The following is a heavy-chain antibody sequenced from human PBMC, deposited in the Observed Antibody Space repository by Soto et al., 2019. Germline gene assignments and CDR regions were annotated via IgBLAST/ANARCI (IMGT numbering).Heavy chain of an antibody. Sequence: SVKVSCKASGGTFSSYTISWVRQAPGQGLEWMGRIIPILGIANYAQKFQGRVTITADKSTSTAYMELSSLRSEDTAVYYCARSIVPAAILQDAFDIWGQGTMVTVSS. CDR3: ARSIVPAAILQDAFDI. D-gene: IGHD2-2*01. V-gene: IGHV1-69*02. CDR2: IIPILGIA. CDR1: GGTFSSYT. J-gene: IGHJ3*02.